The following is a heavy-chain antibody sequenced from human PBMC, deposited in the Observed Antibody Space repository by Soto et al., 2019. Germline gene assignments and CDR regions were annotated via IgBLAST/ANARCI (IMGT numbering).Heavy chain of an antibody. J-gene: IGHJ5*02. CDR3: ARIYYYYDSSGYCDP. D-gene: IGHD3-22*01. CDR2: IYYSGTT. CDR1: GGSISGGGYY. Sequence: SETLSLTCTVSGGSISGGGYYWSWIRQHPGKGLEWIGYIYYSGTTYHNPSLKSRVTMSVDTSKNQFSLKLSSVTAADTAIYYCARIYYYYDSSGYCDPWGQGTPVTVSS. V-gene: IGHV4-31*03.